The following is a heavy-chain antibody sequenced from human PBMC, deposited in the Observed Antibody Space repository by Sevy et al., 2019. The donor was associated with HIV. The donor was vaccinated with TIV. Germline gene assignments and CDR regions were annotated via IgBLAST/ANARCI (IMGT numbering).Heavy chain of an antibody. J-gene: IGHJ4*02. D-gene: IGHD3-16*02. Sequence: ASVKVSCKASGYTFTSYGISWVRQAPGQGLEWMGWISAYNGNTNYAQKLQGRVTMTTDTSTSTAYMELRSLRSDDTAVYYCARDVWGSDRYTSDSCDLGQGTLVTVSS. CDR1: GYTFTSYG. CDR2: ISAYNGNT. CDR3: ARDVWGSDRYTSDSCD. V-gene: IGHV1-18*01.